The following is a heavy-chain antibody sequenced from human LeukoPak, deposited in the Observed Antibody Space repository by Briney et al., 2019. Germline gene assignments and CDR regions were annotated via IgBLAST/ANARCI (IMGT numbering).Heavy chain of an antibody. J-gene: IGHJ6*02. V-gene: IGHV3-7*01. Sequence: GGSLRLSCAASGFTFSSYWMSWVRQAPGKGLEWGANMNRDGSEKNYVDSIKGRFTISRDNAANSLYLQMNSLGVEDTAVYYCARDGGIIRFGGQDVWGQGTTVIVS. D-gene: IGHD3-16*01. CDR1: GFTFSSYW. CDR2: MNRDGSEK. CDR3: ARDGGIIRFGGQDV.